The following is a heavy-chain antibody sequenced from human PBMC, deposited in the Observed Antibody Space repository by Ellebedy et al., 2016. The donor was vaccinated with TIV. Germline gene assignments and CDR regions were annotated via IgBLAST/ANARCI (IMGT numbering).Heavy chain of an antibody. CDR2: ISYDNNNK. CDR3: AKERHSRWVGPTYFDD. D-gene: IGHD1-26*01. J-gene: IGHJ4*02. Sequence: GESLKISCAASRFTFRDYGMLWVRQATGKGLACVALISYDNNNKYYADSVKGRFTISRDNSKNTLFLQMNNLTAEDTAVYYCAKERHSRWVGPTYFDDWGQGTLVTVSS. V-gene: IGHV3-30*18. CDR1: RFTFRDYG.